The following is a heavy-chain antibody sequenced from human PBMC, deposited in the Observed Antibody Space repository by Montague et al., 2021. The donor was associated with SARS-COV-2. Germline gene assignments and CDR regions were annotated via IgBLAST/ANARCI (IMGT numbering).Heavy chain of an antibody. D-gene: IGHD1-26*01. V-gene: IGHV4-59*03. CDR1: GGSIRSYY. Sequence: SETLFLTCTVPGGSIRSYYWSWIRQTPGKGLEWIGYIYYDGSTNYNPSLKSRVTMSVDSSKNQFSLRLSSVTAADTAVYYCARYGSYFEHWGQGTLVTVSS. J-gene: IGHJ4*02. CDR3: ARYGSYFEH. CDR2: IYYDGST.